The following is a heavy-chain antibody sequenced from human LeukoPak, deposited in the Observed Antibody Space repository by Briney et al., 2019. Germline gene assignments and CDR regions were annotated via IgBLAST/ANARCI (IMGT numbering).Heavy chain of an antibody. J-gene: IGHJ4*02. Sequence: ASVKVSCKASGYTFTGYYMHWVRQAPGQGLEWMGRINPNSGGTNYAQKFQGRVTMTRDTSISTAYMELSRLRSDDTAVYYCARWYDSSGYEYYFDYWGQGTLVTVSS. V-gene: IGHV1-2*06. CDR1: GYTFTGYY. D-gene: IGHD3-22*01. CDR3: ARWYDSSGYEYYFDY. CDR2: INPNSGGT.